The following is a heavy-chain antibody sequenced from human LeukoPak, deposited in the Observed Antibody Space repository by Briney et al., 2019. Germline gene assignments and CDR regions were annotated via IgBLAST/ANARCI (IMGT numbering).Heavy chain of an antibody. D-gene: IGHD5-18*01. CDR1: SGSFSSSSYF. V-gene: IGHV4-39*01. CDR3: ARLRGGVQLWGD. CDR2: IDYSGTT. J-gene: IGHJ4*01. Sequence: PSETLSLTCTVSSGSFSSSSYFCGWIRQPPGMGLEWIATIDYSGTTYSNPSLKSRVTTSVDTSNNQYSLKLSSVTAAEPAVYYCARLRGGVQLWGDWGQGALVTVSS.